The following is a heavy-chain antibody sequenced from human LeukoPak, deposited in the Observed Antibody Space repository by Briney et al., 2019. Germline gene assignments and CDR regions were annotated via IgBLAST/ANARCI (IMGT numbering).Heavy chain of an antibody. J-gene: IGHJ4*02. D-gene: IGHD3-10*01. CDR3: ARGGDRRGFDY. CDR2: IYDSGTT. CDR1: GGSISNGGYY. V-gene: IGHV4-31*03. Sequence: TSETLSLTCTVSGGSISNGGYYWSWIRQHPGKGLEWIGYIYDSGTTYYNPALQSRVTISVDMSDNHFSLKMKSMTAADTAVYFCARGGDRRGFDYWGQGTLVTVSS.